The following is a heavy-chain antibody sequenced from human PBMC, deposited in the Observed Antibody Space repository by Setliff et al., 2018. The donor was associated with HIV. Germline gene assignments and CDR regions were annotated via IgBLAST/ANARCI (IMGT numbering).Heavy chain of an antibody. V-gene: IGHV4-38-2*02. CDR1: GYYISSGYY. Sequence: SETLSLTCAVSGYYISSGYYWAWIRQPPGKGLEWIGSIYHSGITYHNPSLKSRVTISVDTSKNQFSLKVSSVTAADTAVYYCARDRVGSRHDAFEIWGQGTMVTVSS. J-gene: IGHJ3*02. D-gene: IGHD1-26*01. CDR2: IYHSGIT. CDR3: ARDRVGSRHDAFEI.